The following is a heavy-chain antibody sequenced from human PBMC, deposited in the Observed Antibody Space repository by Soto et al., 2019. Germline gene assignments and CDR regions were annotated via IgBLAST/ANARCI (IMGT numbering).Heavy chain of an antibody. CDR1: GYTFTGYY. D-gene: IGHD3-22*01. Sequence: QVQLVQSGAEVKKPGASVKVSCKASGYTFTGYYMHWVRQAPGQGLEWMGWINPNSGGTNYAQKFQGWVTMTRDTSISTAYMELSRLRSDDTAVYYCARSYYDSSCPAYHDAFDIWGQGTMVTVSS. CDR2: INPNSGGT. J-gene: IGHJ3*02. CDR3: ARSYYDSSCPAYHDAFDI. V-gene: IGHV1-2*04.